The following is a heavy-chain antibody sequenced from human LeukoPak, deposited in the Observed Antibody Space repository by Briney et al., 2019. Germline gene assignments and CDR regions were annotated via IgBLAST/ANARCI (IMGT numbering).Heavy chain of an antibody. J-gene: IGHJ4*02. V-gene: IGHV3-23*01. CDR2: LSGSGSST. D-gene: IGHD6-13*01. CDR1: GFTFGNYA. CDR3: AREYSSSWYHYFDY. Sequence: PGGSLRLSCTASGFTFGNYAMSWVRQAPGMGLEWVSALSGSGSSTFYADSVKGRFTISRDNAKNTLYLQMNSLRAEDTAVYYCAREYSSSWYHYFDYWGQGTLVTVSS.